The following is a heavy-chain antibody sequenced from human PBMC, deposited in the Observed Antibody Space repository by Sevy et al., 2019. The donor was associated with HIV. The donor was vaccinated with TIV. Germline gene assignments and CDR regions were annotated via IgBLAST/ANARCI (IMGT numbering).Heavy chain of an antibody. Sequence: GGSLRLSCGASGFAFSTYSLHWVRQAPGKGLEWMAVMSSDGSSKFYADSVKGRFTISRDNSKNALYLQMNSLRVEDTAVYYCARSSLFTMVRGVIDYWGQGTLVTVS. CDR1: GFAFSTYS. CDR2: MSSDGSSK. CDR3: ARSSLFTMVRGVIDY. J-gene: IGHJ4*02. V-gene: IGHV3-30-3*01. D-gene: IGHD3-10*01.